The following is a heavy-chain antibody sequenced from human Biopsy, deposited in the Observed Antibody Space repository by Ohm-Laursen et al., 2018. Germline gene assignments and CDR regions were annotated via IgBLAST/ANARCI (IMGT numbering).Heavy chain of an antibody. D-gene: IGHD5-12*01. CDR3: ARGSGYFKLDV. J-gene: IGHJ6*02. V-gene: IGHV4-34*01. CDR1: GDSSSGYF. CDR2: INQSGST. Sequence: SETLSLTCAVNGDSSSGYFWNWIRQPPGKGLEWIGEINQSGSTKYNPSLKRRATLSADSSNSQFSLRLTSVTAADTAIYYCARGSGYFKLDVWGQGTTVTVPS.